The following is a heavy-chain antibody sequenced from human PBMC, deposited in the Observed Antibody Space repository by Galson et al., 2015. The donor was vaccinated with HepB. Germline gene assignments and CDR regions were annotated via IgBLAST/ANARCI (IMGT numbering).Heavy chain of an antibody. Sequence: QSGAEVKKPGESLKISCKGSGYSFTSYWIGWVRQMPGKGLEWMGIIYPGDSDTRYSPSFQGQVTISADKSISTAYLQWSSLKASDTAMYYCARTPYSSSSWYYYYYMDVCGTGTTVTVSS. CDR1: GYSFTSYW. J-gene: IGHJ6*03. CDR2: IYPGDSDT. D-gene: IGHD6-6*01. CDR3: ARTPYSSSSWYYYYYMDV. V-gene: IGHV5-51*01.